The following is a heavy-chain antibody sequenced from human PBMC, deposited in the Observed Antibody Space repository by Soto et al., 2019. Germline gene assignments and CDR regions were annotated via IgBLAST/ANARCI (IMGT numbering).Heavy chain of an antibody. CDR1: GGTFSIYA. Sequence: AASVKVSCKASGGTFSIYAISWVRQAPGQGLEWMGGIIPIFGTANYAQKFQGRVTITADESTSTAYMELSSLRSEDTAVYYCAREAVAGNSIDYWGQGTPVTVSS. CDR2: IIPIFGTA. V-gene: IGHV1-69*13. J-gene: IGHJ4*02. D-gene: IGHD6-19*01. CDR3: AREAVAGNSIDY.